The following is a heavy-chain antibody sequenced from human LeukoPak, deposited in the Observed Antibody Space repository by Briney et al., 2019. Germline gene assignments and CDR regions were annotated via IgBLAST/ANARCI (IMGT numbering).Heavy chain of an antibody. CDR1: GGSFSGYY. CDR3: ARDPGSYYNYYYYYMDV. D-gene: IGHD1-26*01. Sequence: PSETLSLTCAVYGGSFSGYYWSWIRQPPGKGLEWIGEINHSGSTNYNPSLKSRVTISVDTSKNQFSLKLSSVTAADTAVYYCARDPGSYYNYYYYYMDVWGKGTTVTVSS. J-gene: IGHJ6*03. V-gene: IGHV4-34*01. CDR2: INHSGST.